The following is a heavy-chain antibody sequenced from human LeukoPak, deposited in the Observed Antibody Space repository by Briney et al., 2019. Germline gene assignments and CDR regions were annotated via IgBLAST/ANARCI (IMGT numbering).Heavy chain of an antibody. CDR3: ALSPYYYDSSGLTPFFDY. Sequence: GGSLRLSCAASGFTFSSYAMHWVRQAPGKGLEWVAVISYDGSNKYYADSVKGRFTISRDNSKNTLHLQMNSLRAEDTAVYYCALSPYYYDSSGLTPFFDYWGQGTLVTVSS. J-gene: IGHJ4*02. D-gene: IGHD3-22*01. CDR2: ISYDGSNK. V-gene: IGHV3-30-3*01. CDR1: GFTFSSYA.